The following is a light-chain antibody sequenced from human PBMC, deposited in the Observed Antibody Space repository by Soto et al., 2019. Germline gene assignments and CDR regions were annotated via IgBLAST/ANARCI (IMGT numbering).Light chain of an antibody. Sequence: DIQMTQSPSSLSASVGDRVTITCRASQGISNYLAWYQQKPGKVPKLLIYAASTLQSGVPSRFSGSGSGTDFTLNISSLQPADVATYYCQKYNSAPWTFGQGTKVEIK. CDR1: QGISNY. CDR2: AAS. J-gene: IGKJ1*01. CDR3: QKYNSAPWT. V-gene: IGKV1-27*01.